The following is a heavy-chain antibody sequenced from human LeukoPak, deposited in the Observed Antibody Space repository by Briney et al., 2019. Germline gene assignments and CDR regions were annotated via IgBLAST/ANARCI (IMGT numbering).Heavy chain of an antibody. Sequence: GGSLRLSCAASGFTFSSYSMNWVRQAPGKGLEWVSSISSSSSYIYYADSMKGRFTISRDNAKNSLYLQMNSLRAEDTAVYYCATLRVNPRGATVDYYWGQGTLVTVSS. J-gene: IGHJ4*02. CDR3: ATLRVNPRGATVDYY. D-gene: IGHD1-26*01. CDR1: GFTFSSYS. V-gene: IGHV3-21*01. CDR2: ISSSSSYI.